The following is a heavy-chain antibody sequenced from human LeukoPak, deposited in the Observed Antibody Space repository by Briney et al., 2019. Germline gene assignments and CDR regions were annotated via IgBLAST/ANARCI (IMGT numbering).Heavy chain of an antibody. CDR1: GYTFTGYY. Sequence: ASVKVSCKASGYTFTGYYMHWVRQAPGQGLEWMGWINPNSGGTNYAQKFQGRVTMTRDTSISTAYMELSRLRAEDTAVYYCAKAHPATILKTYYYYMDVWGKGTTVTVSS. J-gene: IGHJ6*03. V-gene: IGHV1-2*02. D-gene: IGHD3-3*01. CDR3: AKAHPATILKTYYYYMDV. CDR2: INPNSGGT.